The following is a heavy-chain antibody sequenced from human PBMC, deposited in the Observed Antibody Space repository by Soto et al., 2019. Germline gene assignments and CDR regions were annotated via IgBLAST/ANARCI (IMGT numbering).Heavy chain of an antibody. V-gene: IGHV3-9*01. CDR2: ISWNSGSI. Sequence: EVQLVESGGGLVQPGRSLRLSCAASGFTFEDYAMHWVRQAPGKGLEWVSGISWNSGSIGYADSVKGRFTISRDNAKKFLYLQMNSLRAEDTALYYRAKDISGKRNSGLRGGLWRGFTYYYYGMDVWGQGTTVTVSS. D-gene: IGHD3-3*01. CDR3: AKDISGKRNSGLRGGLWRGFTYYYYGMDV. J-gene: IGHJ6*02. CDR1: GFTFEDYA.